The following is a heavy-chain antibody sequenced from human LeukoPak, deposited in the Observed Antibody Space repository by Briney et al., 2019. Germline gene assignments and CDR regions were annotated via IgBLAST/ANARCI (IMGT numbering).Heavy chain of an antibody. CDR1: GYTFTGYY. J-gene: IGHJ4*02. Sequence: ASVKVSCKASGYTFTGYYMHWVRQAPGQGLEWMGWINPNSGGTNYAQKLQGRVTMTTDTSTSTAYMELRSLRSDDTAVYYCARRTYYYDSSGYGTPAKFDYWGQGTLVTVSS. CDR3: ARRTYYYDSSGYGTPAKFDY. V-gene: IGHV1-2*02. CDR2: INPNSGGT. D-gene: IGHD3-22*01.